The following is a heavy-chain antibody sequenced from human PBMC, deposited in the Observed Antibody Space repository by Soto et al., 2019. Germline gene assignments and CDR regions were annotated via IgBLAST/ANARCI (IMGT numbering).Heavy chain of an antibody. CDR2: INGYTGNT. J-gene: IGHJ6*02. D-gene: IGHD3-16*01. V-gene: IGHV1-18*01. Sequence: GASVKVSCKASGYTFTSYGLSCVRQAPGQGLEWMGWINGYTGNTNYAQKFQGRVTMTTDTSTNTAYLDLWTLISDDTAVYYCARSWVTGKGGIDVWGQGTTVTVSS. CDR3: ARSWVTGKGGIDV. CDR1: GYTFTSYG.